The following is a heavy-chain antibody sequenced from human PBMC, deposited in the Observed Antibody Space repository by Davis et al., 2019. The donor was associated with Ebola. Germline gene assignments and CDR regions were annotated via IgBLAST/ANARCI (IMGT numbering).Heavy chain of an antibody. Sequence: PSETLSLTCTVSGGSISSGGYSWSWIRQPPGKGLEWIGYIYHSGSTYYNPSLKSRVTISVDRSKNQFSLKLSSVTAADTAVYYCARGGVITFGGVMVYWGQGTLVTVSS. CDR1: GGSISSGGYS. D-gene: IGHD3-16*02. CDR2: IYHSGST. V-gene: IGHV4-30-2*01. J-gene: IGHJ4*02. CDR3: ARGGVITFGGVMVY.